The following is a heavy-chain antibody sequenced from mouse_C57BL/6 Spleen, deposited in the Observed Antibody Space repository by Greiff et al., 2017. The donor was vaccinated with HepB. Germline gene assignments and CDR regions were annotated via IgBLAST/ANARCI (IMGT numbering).Heavy chain of an antibody. CDR3: TRDRETPWYFDV. Sequence: EVKVEESGEGLVKPGGSLKLSCAASGFTFSSYAMSWVRQTPEKRLEWVAYISSGGDYIYYADTVKGRYTISRDNARNTLYLQMSSLKSEDTAMYYCTRDRETPWYFDVWGTGTTVTVSS. J-gene: IGHJ1*03. CDR1: GFTFSSYA. V-gene: IGHV5-9-1*02. CDR2: ISSGGDYI.